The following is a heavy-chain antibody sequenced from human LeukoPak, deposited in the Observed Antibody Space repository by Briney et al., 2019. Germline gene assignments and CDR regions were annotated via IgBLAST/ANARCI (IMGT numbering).Heavy chain of an antibody. CDR2: IYYSGST. CDR3: ARGTSSDAFDI. J-gene: IGHJ3*02. CDR1: GRSISSYY. V-gene: IGHV4-59*01. Sequence: PSETLSLTCTVSGRSISSYYWSWIRQPPGKGLEWIGYIYYSGSTNYNPSLKSRVTISVDTSKNQFSLKLSAATAADTAVYYCARGTSSDAFDIWGQGTMVTVSS. D-gene: IGHD1-7*01.